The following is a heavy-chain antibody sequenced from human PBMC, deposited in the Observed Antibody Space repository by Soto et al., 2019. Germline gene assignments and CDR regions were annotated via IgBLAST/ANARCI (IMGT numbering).Heavy chain of an antibody. CDR1: GFTCSSCA. J-gene: IGHJ4*02. D-gene: IGHD3-3*01. CDR2: ISYDGSNK. V-gene: IGHV3-30-3*01. Sequence: PGGSLRLSCASSGFTCSSCAMHLVRQATGKGLEWVAVISYDGSNKYYADSVKGRFTVSRDNSKNTLYLQVNSLRAEDTAVYYCARDKRDLRFLEWSYYFDYWGQGTLVTVSS. CDR3: ARDKRDLRFLEWSYYFDY.